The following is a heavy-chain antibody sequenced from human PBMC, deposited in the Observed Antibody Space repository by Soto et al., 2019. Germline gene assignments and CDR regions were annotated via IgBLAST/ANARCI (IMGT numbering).Heavy chain of an antibody. CDR2: ISAYNGNT. CDR1: GYTFTSYG. V-gene: IGHV1-18*01. J-gene: IGHJ4*02. D-gene: IGHD3-22*01. Sequence: QVQLVQSGAEVKKPGASVKVSCKASGYTFTSYGISWVRQAPGQGLEWMGWISAYNGNTNYAQKLQGRVTMTTDTSTSTAYMELRSLRSDDTAVYYCARERRSYYYDSSGYSDYWGQGTLVTVSS. CDR3: ARERRSYYYDSSGYSDY.